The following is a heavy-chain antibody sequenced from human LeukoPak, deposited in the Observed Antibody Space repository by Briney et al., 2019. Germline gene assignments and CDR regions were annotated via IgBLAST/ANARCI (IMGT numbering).Heavy chain of an antibody. V-gene: IGHV4-34*01. CDR3: ARGVPGYCSSTSCYAPYYYYYYMDV. Sequence: SETLSLTCAVYGGSFSGYYWSWIRQPPGKGLEWIGEINHSGSTNYNPSLKSRVTISVDTSKSQFSLKLSSVTAADTAVYYCARGVPGYCSSTSCYAPYYYYYYMDVWGKGTTVTVSS. D-gene: IGHD2-2*01. CDR1: GGSFSGYY. J-gene: IGHJ6*03. CDR2: INHSGST.